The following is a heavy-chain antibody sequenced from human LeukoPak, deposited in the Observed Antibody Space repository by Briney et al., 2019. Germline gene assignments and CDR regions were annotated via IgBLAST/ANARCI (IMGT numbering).Heavy chain of an antibody. D-gene: IGHD6-6*01. CDR3: ARDLYHSSSSLGGY. V-gene: IGHV3-20*04. CDR1: GFTFDDYG. CDR2: INWNGGST. Sequence: PGGSLRLSCAASGFTFDDYGMSWVRQAPGKGLEWVSGINWNGGSTGYADSVKGRFTISRDNAKNSLYLQMNSLRAEDTALYYCARDLYHSSSSLGGYWGQGTLVTVSS. J-gene: IGHJ4*02.